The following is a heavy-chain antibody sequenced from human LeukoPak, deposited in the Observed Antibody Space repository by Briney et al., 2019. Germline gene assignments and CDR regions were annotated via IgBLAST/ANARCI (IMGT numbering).Heavy chain of an antibody. V-gene: IGHV3-23*01. CDR2: ISGSGGST. Sequence: QPGGSLRLSCAASGFTFSSYWMHWVRQAPGKGLEWVSAISGSGGSTYYADSVKGRFTISRDNSRTTLYLQMNSLRVEDTAVYYCAKGGGVTNRFFDYWGQGSLVTVSS. D-gene: IGHD1-26*01. CDR1: GFTFSSYW. CDR3: AKGGGVTNRFFDY. J-gene: IGHJ4*02.